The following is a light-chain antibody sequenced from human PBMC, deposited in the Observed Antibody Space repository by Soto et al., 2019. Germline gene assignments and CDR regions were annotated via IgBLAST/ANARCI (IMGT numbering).Light chain of an antibody. CDR3: QQSYKTPLT. CDR2: TAS. Sequence: DIQMTQSPSSLSASVGDRVTITCRASQTISIFLNWYHHKPGKPPTPLIYTASSLQSGVPSRFSGSGSGTDFTLTISSLQPEDFATYYCQQSYKTPLTFGGGTKVDIK. CDR1: QTISIF. V-gene: IGKV1-39*01. J-gene: IGKJ4*01.